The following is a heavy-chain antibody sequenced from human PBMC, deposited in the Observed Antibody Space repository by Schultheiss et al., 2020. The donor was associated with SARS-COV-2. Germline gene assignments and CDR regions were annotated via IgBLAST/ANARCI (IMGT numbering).Heavy chain of an antibody. D-gene: IGHD2-2*01. Sequence: GESLKISCAASGFTFSDYYMSWIRQAPGKGLEWVSYISSSSSYTNYADSVKGRFTISRHNSKNTLYLQMNSLRAEDTAVYYCARDRDCSSTSCSDAFDIWGQGTMVTVSS. CDR1: GFTFSDYY. CDR2: ISSSSSYT. J-gene: IGHJ3*02. V-gene: IGHV3-11*05. CDR3: ARDRDCSSTSCSDAFDI.